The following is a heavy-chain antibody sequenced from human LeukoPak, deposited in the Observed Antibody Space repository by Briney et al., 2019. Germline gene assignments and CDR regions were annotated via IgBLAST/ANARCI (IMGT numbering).Heavy chain of an antibody. CDR2: ISYDRSNK. CDR1: GFTFSSDG. Sequence: PGGSLRLSCAASGFTFSSDGMHWVRQAPGKGLEWVAVISYDRSNKYYADSVKGRFTISRDNSKNTLYLQMNSLRAEDTAVYYCAKKYSSSWPPDYWGQGTLVTVSS. J-gene: IGHJ4*02. CDR3: AKKYSSSWPPDY. D-gene: IGHD6-13*01. V-gene: IGHV3-30*18.